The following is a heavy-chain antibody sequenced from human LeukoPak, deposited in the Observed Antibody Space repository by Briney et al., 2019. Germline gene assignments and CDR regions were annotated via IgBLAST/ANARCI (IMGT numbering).Heavy chain of an antibody. V-gene: IGHV3-64D*06. J-gene: IGHJ4*02. Sequence: GGSLRLSCSASGFTFSSYAMHWVRQAPGKGLEYVSGINSDDDSTSYADSLKDRFTIFRDNSKNTLYLQMSSLKTEDTAVYYCVKDRGGITRDFDCWGQGTLVTVSS. D-gene: IGHD1/OR15-1a*01. CDR1: GFTFSSYA. CDR3: VKDRGGITRDFDC. CDR2: INSDDDST.